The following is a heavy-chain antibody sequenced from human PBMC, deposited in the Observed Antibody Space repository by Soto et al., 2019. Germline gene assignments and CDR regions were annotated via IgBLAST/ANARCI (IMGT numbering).Heavy chain of an antibody. V-gene: IGHV4-30-2*01. D-gene: IGHD3-22*01. Sequence: QLQLQESGSGLVKPSQTLSLTCAVSGDSISSSGYSWSWIRQPPGKGLEWMGDNYNSGNTHYNRSLKSTVTRSVDRSKNQLSLKLTSVTAADTAVYYWARGYSDSSEWPYWFDPWGQGTVVTASS. J-gene: IGHJ5*02. CDR3: ARGYSDSSEWPYWFDP. CDR2: NYNSGNT. CDR1: GDSISSSGYS.